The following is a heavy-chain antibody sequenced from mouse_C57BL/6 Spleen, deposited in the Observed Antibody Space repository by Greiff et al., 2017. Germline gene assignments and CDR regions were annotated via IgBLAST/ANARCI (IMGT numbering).Heavy chain of an antibody. J-gene: IGHJ4*01. CDR1: GYTFTSYW. V-gene: IGHV1-50*01. CDR2: IDPSDSYT. D-gene: IGHD1-1*02. CDR3: ARGVVYAMDY. Sequence: VQLQQPGAELVKPGASVKLSCKASGYTFTSYWMQWVKQRPGQGLEWIGEIDPSDSYTNYNQKFKGKATLTVDTSSSTAYMQLSSLTSEDSAVYYCARGVVYAMDYWGQGTSVTVSS.